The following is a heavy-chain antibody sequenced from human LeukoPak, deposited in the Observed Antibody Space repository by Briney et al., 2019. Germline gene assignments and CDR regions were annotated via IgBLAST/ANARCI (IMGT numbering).Heavy chain of an antibody. CDR2: INHSGST. CDR3: ARSRDGYRKGYYFDY. J-gene: IGHJ4*02. CDR1: GGSFSGYY. D-gene: IGHD5-24*01. Sequence: SETLSLACAVYGGSFSGYYWSWIRQPPGKGLEWIGEINHSGSTNYNPSLRSRVTISVDTSKNQFSLKLSSVTAADTAVYYCARSRDGYRKGYYFDYWGQGTLVTVSS. V-gene: IGHV4-34*01.